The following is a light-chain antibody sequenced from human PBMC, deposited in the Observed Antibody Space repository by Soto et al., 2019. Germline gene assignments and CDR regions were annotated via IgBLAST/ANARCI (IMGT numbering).Light chain of an antibody. CDR2: DAS. V-gene: IGKV3-11*01. J-gene: IGKJ1*01. CDR3: QQYGSSPRT. Sequence: EIVLTQSPATLSLSPGERVTLSCRASQSVSSYLAWYQQKPGQAPRLLIYDASNRATGIPARFSGSGSGTDFTLTISSLEPEDFAVYYCQQYGSSPRTFGQGTKVEVK. CDR1: QSVSSY.